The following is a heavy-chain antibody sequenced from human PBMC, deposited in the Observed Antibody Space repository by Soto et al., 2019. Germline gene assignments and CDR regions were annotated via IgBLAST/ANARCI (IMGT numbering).Heavy chain of an antibody. CDR2: ISYDGSNK. CDR3: AQTEKTFHMDV. CDR1: GITFNSYG. J-gene: IGHJ6*02. Sequence: QVQLVESGGGVVQPGRCLRVSCAASGITFNSYGMHWVRQAPGKGLEWVAVISYDGSNKYYADSVKGRFTISRDNSKNTLYLQMNSLRAEDTAVYYCAQTEKTFHMDVWGQGTTVTVSS. V-gene: IGHV3-30*03.